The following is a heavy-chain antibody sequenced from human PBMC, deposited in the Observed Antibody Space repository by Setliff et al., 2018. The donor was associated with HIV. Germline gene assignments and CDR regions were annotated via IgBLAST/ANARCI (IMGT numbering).Heavy chain of an antibody. V-gene: IGHV4-59*11. J-gene: IGHJ6*02. CDR2: IYHSGNS. Sequence: SLTCTVSGDSINTHYWSWIRQPPGKGLEWIGCIYHSGNSNSKPSLKSRVTISLVTSQNQFSLKLSSVTAADTAEYYCARGDGYRANDAYYDTGMDVWGQGSTVTVSS. D-gene: IGHD5-12*01. CDR3: ARGDGYRANDAYYDTGMDV. CDR1: GDSINTHY.